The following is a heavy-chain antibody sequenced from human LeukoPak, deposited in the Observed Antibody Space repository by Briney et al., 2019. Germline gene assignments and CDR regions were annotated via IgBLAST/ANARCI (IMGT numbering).Heavy chain of an antibody. V-gene: IGHV3-66*01. D-gene: IGHD6-19*01. Sequence: GGSLRLSCAASGFTVSSNYMSWVRQAPGKGLEWVAISYSGNTTYCADSVRGRFTISRDKSKNRLHLQMNSLGAEDTAVYYCATYSSGRRGYYFDSWGQGTLVTVSS. CDR3: ATYSSGRRGYYFDS. J-gene: IGHJ4*02. CDR2: SYSGNTT. CDR1: GFTVSSNY.